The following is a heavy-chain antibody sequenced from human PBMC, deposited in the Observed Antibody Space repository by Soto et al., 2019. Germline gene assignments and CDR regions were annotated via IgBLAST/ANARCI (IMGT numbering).Heavy chain of an antibody. J-gene: IGHJ4*02. CDR3: ARSDMVRGPNRKAIDY. CDR1: GFTFSSYS. Sequence: GGSLRLSCAASGFTFSSYSMNWVRQAPGKGLEWVSSISSSSSYIYYADSVKGRFTISRDNAKNSLYLQMNSLRAEDTAVYYCARSDMVRGPNRKAIDYWGQGTLVTVSS. CDR2: ISSSSSYI. D-gene: IGHD3-10*01. V-gene: IGHV3-21*01.